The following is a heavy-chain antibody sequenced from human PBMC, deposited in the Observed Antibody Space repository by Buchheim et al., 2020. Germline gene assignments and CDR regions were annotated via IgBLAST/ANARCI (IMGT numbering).Heavy chain of an antibody. CDR3: AKDKIYCSGGSCYGPFDY. CDR1: GFTFSSYG. Sequence: QVQLVESGGGVVQPGRSLRLSCAASGFTFSSYGMHWVRQAPGKGLEWVAVISYDGSNKYYADSVKGRFTISRDNSKNTLYLQMNSLRAEDTAVYYCAKDKIYCSGGSCYGPFDYWGQGTL. J-gene: IGHJ4*02. V-gene: IGHV3-30*18. CDR2: ISYDGSNK. D-gene: IGHD2-15*01.